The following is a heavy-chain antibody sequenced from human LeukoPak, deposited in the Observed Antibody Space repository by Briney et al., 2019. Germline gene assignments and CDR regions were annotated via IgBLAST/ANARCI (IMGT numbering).Heavy chain of an antibody. CDR3: SRGGDYYRAII. Sequence: PSETLSLTCSVSGDSMNNYNWTWIRKPQGKGKEWNGYIYYSGATSYNHYLKSLVTMSIYSSKNQFSLNLGSVTAAYTAMYYCSRGGDYYRAIIWGQGTMVAVSS. J-gene: IGHJ3*02. CDR1: GDSMNNYN. V-gene: IGHV4-59*01. D-gene: IGHD3-10*01. CDR2: IYYSGAT.